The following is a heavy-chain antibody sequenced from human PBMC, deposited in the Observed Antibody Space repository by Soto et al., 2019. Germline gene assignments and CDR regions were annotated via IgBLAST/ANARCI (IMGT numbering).Heavy chain of an antibody. CDR3: AKDRLRGGFLTTSTSNGMDV. CDR1: GCTFSSYG. CDR2: ISYDGSNK. V-gene: IGHV3-30*18. Sequence: GGSLRLPCAASGCTFSSYGKHWVRQVPGKGLVWGELISYDGSNKYSADSVKGPFTISRDKSKRTLYLQMNILRAEDTAVYYCAKDRLRGGFLTTSTSNGMDVWGQGTTVTVSS. D-gene: IGHD3-3*01. J-gene: IGHJ6*02.